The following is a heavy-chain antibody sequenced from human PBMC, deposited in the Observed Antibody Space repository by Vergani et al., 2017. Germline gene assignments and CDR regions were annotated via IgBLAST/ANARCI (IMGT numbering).Heavy chain of an antibody. CDR2: ISYDGSNK. CDR1: GFTFSSYA. V-gene: IGHV3-30-3*01. Sequence: QVQLVESGGGVVQPGRSLRLSCAASGFTFSSYAMHWVRQAPGKGLEWVPVISYDGSNKYYADSVKGRFTISRDNSKNTLYLQMNSLRAEDTAVYYCARDKGLSGGDDAFDIWGQGTMVTVSS. CDR3: ARDKGLSGGDDAFDI. J-gene: IGHJ3*02. D-gene: IGHD3-3*01.